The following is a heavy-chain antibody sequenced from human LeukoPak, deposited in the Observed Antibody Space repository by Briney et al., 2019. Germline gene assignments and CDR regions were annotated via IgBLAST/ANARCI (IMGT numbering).Heavy chain of an antibody. CDR3: ARDMDSGPDFFDY. J-gene: IGHJ4*02. CDR1: GYDFTKYA. CDR2: IDAGNGRT. D-gene: IGHD1-26*01. V-gene: IGHV1-3*03. Sequence: ASVKVSCKASGYDFTKYAVQWVRQAPGQRLEWMGWIDAGNGRTKYSQDFQGRVTITRDTSASIAYMELSSLRSDDMAVYYCARDMDSGPDFFDYWGLGTLVTVSS.